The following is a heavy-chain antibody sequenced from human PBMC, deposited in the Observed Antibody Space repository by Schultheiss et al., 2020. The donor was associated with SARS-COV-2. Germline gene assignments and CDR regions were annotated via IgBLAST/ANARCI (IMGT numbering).Heavy chain of an antibody. CDR2: IYSGGST. CDR1: GFTFSSYA. CDR3: ARGSITNWFDP. J-gene: IGHJ5*02. Sequence: GGSLRLSCAASGFTFSSYAMSWVRQAPGKGLEWVSVIYSGGSTYYADSVKGRFTISRDNSKNTLYLQMNSLRAEDTAVYYCARGSITNWFDPWGQGTLVTVSS. V-gene: IGHV3-53*01.